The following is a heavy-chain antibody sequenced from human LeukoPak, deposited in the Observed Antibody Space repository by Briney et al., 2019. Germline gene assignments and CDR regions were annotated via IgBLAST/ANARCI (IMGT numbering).Heavy chain of an antibody. CDR2: IYYSGST. Sequence: SETLSLTCTVSGGSISSYYWSWIRQPPGKGLEWIGYIYYSGSTNYNPSLKSRVTISVDTSKNQFSLKLSSVTAADTAVYYCARVRGSRGAFDIWGQGTKVTVSS. D-gene: IGHD6-19*01. V-gene: IGHV4-59*01. CDR3: ARVRGSRGAFDI. CDR1: GGSISSYY. J-gene: IGHJ3*02.